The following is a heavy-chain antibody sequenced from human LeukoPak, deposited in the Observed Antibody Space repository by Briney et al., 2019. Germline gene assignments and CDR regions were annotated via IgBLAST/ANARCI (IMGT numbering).Heavy chain of an antibody. CDR3: ARGIMITFGGVIAHYNWFDP. CDR2: IDPNSGDT. V-gene: IGHV1-2*02. J-gene: IGHJ5*02. D-gene: IGHD3-16*02. Sequence: VASVTVSCKASGYSFTGYYIHWVRQAPGQGLEWMGWIDPNSGDTEYPQKFQGRVTMTRDTSISTAYMELSRLRSDDTAVYFCARGIMITFGGVIAHYNWFDPWGQGTLVTVSS. CDR1: GYSFTGYY.